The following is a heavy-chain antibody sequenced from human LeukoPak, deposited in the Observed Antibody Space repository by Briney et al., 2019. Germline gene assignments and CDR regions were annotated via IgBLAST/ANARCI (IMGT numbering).Heavy chain of an antibody. V-gene: IGHV4-59*08. CDR3: ARGARAGYNLEPFDY. CDR1: GGSMSSYY. J-gene: IGHJ4*02. CDR2: IYYSGIT. D-gene: IGHD5-24*01. Sequence: SETLSLTCTVSGGSMSSYYWGWIRQPPGKGLEWIGYIYYSGITKYNPSLKSRVTISVDTSKNQFSLQLSSVTAADTAVYYCARGARAGYNLEPFDYWGQGTLVTVSS.